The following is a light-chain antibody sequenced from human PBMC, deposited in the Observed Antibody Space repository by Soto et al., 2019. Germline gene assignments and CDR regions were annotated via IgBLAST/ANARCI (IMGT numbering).Light chain of an antibody. CDR1: SSNIGAGYD. CDR3: QSYDSSWV. V-gene: IGLV1-40*01. J-gene: IGLJ3*02. CDR2: GNS. Sequence: QSVLTQPPSVSGAPGQRVTISCTGSSSNIGAGYDVHWYQQLPGTAPKLLIYGNSNRPSGVPDRFSGSKSGTSASLAITGIQAEDEADYYCQSYDSSWVFGGGTQLTVL.